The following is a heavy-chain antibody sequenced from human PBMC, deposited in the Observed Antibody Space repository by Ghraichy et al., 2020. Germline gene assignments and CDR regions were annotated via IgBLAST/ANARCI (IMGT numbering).Heavy chain of an antibody. D-gene: IGHD5/OR15-5a*01. V-gene: IGHV3-23*01. CDR3: AKVVSWRYFDL. CDR2: TSGGGGST. CDR1: GFTFSSYA. Sequence: GALRLSCAASGFTFSSYAMTWVRQAPGKGLEWVSATSGGGGSTYYADSVKGRFTISRDNSKNTLYLQMNSLRAEDTPVYSCAKVVSWRYFDLWGRGTLVTVSS. J-gene: IGHJ2*01.